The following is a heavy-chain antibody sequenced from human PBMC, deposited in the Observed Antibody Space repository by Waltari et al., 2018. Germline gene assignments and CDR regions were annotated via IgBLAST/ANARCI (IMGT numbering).Heavy chain of an antibody. CDR3: ARDAVAARRDS. Sequence: QVQLQQWGAGLLKPSETLSLSCSVSDGSFRGYYWTWIRQPPGKGLEWIGEINHSGSTNYNPSLKSRVTISGDTSTNHFSLKVTSVTAADTAVYYCARDAVAARRDSWGHGTLVTVSS. J-gene: IGHJ5*01. V-gene: IGHV4-34*02. CDR2: INHSGST. CDR1: DGSFRGYY. D-gene: IGHD6-19*01.